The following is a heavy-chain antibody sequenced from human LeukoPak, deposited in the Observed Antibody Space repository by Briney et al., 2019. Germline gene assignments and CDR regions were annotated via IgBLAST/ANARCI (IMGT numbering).Heavy chain of an antibody. CDR2: IILIFGIA. CDR1: GGTFSSYA. CDR3: AREGYYDSSAYYPPAYYFDY. J-gene: IGHJ4*02. Sequence: SVKVSCKASGGTFSSYAISWVRQAPGQGLEWMGRIILIFGIANYAQKFQGRVTITADKSTSTAYMELSSLRSEDTAVYYCAREGYYDSSAYYPPAYYFDYWGQGTLVTVSS. D-gene: IGHD3-22*01. V-gene: IGHV1-69*04.